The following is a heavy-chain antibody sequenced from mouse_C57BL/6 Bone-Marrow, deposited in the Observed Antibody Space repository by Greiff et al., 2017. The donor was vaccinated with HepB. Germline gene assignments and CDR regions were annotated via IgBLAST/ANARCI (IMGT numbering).Heavy chain of an antibody. Sequence: VQLQQSGPELVKPGASVKISCKASGYSFTGYYMNWVKQSPEKSLEWIGEINPSTGGTTYNQKFKAKATLTVDKSSSTAYMQLKSLTSEDSAVYYCARYGSSYFDYWGQGTTLTVSS. V-gene: IGHV1-42*01. CDR3: ARYGSSYFDY. D-gene: IGHD1-1*01. CDR1: GYSFTGYY. CDR2: INPSTGGT. J-gene: IGHJ2*01.